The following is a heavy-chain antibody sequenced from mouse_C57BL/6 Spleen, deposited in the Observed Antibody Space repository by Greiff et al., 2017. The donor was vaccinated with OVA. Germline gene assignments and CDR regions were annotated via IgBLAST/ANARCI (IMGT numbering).Heavy chain of an antibody. CDR3: ARVTTVGYFDY. V-gene: IGHV5-4*01. D-gene: IGHD1-1*01. J-gene: IGHJ2*01. CDR2: ISDGGSYT. Sequence: EVQLVESGGGLVKPGGSLKLSCAASGFTFSSYAMSWVRQTPDKRLEWVATISDGGSYTYYQDNVMGRITISRDNAKNTLYLQMSHLKSEDTAMYYCARVTTVGYFDYWGQGTTLTVSS. CDR1: GFTFSSYA.